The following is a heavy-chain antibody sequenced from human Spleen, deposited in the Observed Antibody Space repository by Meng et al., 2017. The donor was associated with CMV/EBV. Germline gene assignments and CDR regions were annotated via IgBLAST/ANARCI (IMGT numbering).Heavy chain of an antibody. J-gene: IGHJ6*02. CDR1: GYTFTGYY. CDR2: INPNSGGT. V-gene: IGHV1-2*02. CDR3: AREYSTKYCSSTSCGSYYYGMDV. D-gene: IGHD2-2*01. Sequence: ASVKVSCEASGYTFTGYYMHWVLQDPGQGLEWMGWINPNSGGTNYAEKFQGRVTMNRDTSISTAYMELSRLRPDDTAVYYCAREYSTKYCSSTSCGSYYYGMDVWGQGTTVTVSS.